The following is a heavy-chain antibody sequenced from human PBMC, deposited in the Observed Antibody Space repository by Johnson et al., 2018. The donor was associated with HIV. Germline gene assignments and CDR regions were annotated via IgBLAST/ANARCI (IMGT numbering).Heavy chain of an antibody. CDR2: IKSKTDGGTT. J-gene: IGHJ3*02. D-gene: IGHD3-16*01. Sequence: VQLVESGGGLVKPGGSLRLSCAASGFTFSNAWMSWVRQAPGKGLEWVGRIKSKTDGGTTDYAAPVKGRFTISRDDSKNTLYLQMNSLKTEDTAVYYCAKGMGGHDAFDIWGQGTMVTVSS. CDR3: AKGMGGHDAFDI. V-gene: IGHV3-15*01. CDR1: GFTFSNAW.